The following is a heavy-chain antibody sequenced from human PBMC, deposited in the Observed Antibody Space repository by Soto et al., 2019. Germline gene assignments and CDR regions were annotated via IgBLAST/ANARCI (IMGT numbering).Heavy chain of an antibody. CDR1: GYTFTSYA. Sequence: QVQLVQSGAEVKKPGASVKVSCKASGYTFTSYAMHWVRQAPGQRLEWMGWINAGNGNTKYSQKFQGRVTISRDTSESTAYMELSSLRSEDTAVYYCAKSATVPAAIAYWGQGTLVTVSS. J-gene: IGHJ4*02. V-gene: IGHV1-3*01. D-gene: IGHD2-2*02. CDR2: INAGNGNT. CDR3: AKSATVPAAIAY.